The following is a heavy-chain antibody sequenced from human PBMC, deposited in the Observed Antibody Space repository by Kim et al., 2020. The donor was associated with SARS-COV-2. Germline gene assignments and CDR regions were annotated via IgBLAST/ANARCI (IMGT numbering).Heavy chain of an antibody. Sequence: GGSLRLSCAASGFTFSNSWMHWVRQAPGKGLVLVSEVSSDGSSTTYADSVKGRFTISRDNAKNKLYLQMNSLRVEDTAVYYFVRDHAYCSSTSCPFDYWG. D-gene: IGHD2-2*01. CDR2: VSSDGSST. CDR3: VRDHAYCSSTSCPFDY. J-gene: IGHJ4*01. V-gene: IGHV3-74*01. CDR1: GFTFSNSW.